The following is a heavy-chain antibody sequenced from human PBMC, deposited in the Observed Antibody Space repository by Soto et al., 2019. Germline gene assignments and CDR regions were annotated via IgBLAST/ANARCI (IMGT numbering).Heavy chain of an antibody. CDR1: GFTFTSSA. CDR2: IVVGSGNT. CDR3: ADLRGHEDCSSTSCHVDAFDI. J-gene: IGHJ3*02. Sequence: SVKVSCKASGFTFTSSAVQWVRQALGQRLEWIGWIVVGSGNTNYAQKFQERVTITRDMSTSTAYMELSSLRSEDTDVYYCADLRGHEDCSSTSCHVDAFDIWGQGTMVTVSS. D-gene: IGHD2-2*01. V-gene: IGHV1-58*01.